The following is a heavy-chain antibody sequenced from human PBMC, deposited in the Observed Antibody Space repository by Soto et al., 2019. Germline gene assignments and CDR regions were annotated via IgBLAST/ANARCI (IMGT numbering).Heavy chain of an antibody. J-gene: IGHJ4*02. V-gene: IGHV1-69*02. CDR2: IIPILGIA. D-gene: IGHD5-12*01. CDR1: GWGFSSDT. CDR3: EIVATISTNDY. Sequence: SLVKGSRKGVGWGFSSDTISCVLKAPGQGLEWMGRIIPILGIANYAQKLQGRVTITADKSTSTAYMELSSLRSEDTSVYYCEIVATISTNDYWGQGTLVTVSS.